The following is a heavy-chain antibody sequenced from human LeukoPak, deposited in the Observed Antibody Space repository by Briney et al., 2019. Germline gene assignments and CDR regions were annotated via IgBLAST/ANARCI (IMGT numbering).Heavy chain of an antibody. CDR2: IYHSGST. Sequence: SGTLSLTCAVSGGSISSSNWWSWVRQPPGKGLEWIGEIYHSGSTNYNPSLKSRVTISVDKSKNQFSLKLSSVTAADTAVYYCARGVYSSGYYYYFDYWGQGTLVTVSS. J-gene: IGHJ4*02. D-gene: IGHD3-22*01. CDR1: GGSISSSNW. CDR3: ARGVYSSGYYYYFDY. V-gene: IGHV4-4*02.